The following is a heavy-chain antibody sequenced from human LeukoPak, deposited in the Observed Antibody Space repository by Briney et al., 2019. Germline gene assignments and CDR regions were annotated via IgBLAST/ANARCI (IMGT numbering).Heavy chain of an antibody. CDR2: IYYSGST. V-gene: IGHV4-59*12. Sequence: PSETLSLTCTVSGGSISSYYWSWIRQPPGKGLEWIGYIYYSGSTNYNPSLKSRVTISVDTSKNQFSLKLSSVTAADTAVYYCARMTPYGGNSQRYWYFDLWGRGTLVTVSS. CDR1: GGSISSYY. CDR3: ARMTPYGGNSQRYWYFDL. D-gene: IGHD4-23*01. J-gene: IGHJ2*01.